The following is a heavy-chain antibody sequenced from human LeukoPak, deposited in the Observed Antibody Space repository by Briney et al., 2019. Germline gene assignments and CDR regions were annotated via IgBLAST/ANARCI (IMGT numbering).Heavy chain of an antibody. CDR1: GGSISSYY. CDR3: ARDRRHNALMRDGSGSYYTENNNWFDP. CDR2: IYYSGSP. Sequence: SETLSLTCTVSGGSISSYYWSWIRQPPGKGLEWIGYIYYSGSPYYNPSLKSRVTISVDTSKNQFSLKLSSVTAADTAVYYCARDRRHNALMRDGSGSYYTENNNWFDPWGQGTLVTVSS. D-gene: IGHD3-10*01. J-gene: IGHJ5*02. V-gene: IGHV4-59*12.